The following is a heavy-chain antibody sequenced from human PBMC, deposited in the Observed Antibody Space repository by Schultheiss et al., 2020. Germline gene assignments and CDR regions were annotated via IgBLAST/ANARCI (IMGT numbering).Heavy chain of an antibody. Sequence: SETLSLTCTVSGASISGYYWSWIRRPPGKGLEWIAYIYDSGTTNYNPSLKSRITISIDTSKNQFSLKLTSVTAADTAVYFCARLIGDGDYVDYWGQGTLVTVSS. J-gene: IGHJ4*02. CDR3: ARLIGDGDYVDY. V-gene: IGHV4-59*01. CDR1: GASISGYY. CDR2: IYDSGTT. D-gene: IGHD7-27*01.